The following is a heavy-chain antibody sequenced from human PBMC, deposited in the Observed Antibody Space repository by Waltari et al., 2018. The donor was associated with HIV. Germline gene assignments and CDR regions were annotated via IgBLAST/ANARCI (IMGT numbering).Heavy chain of an antibody. Sequence: VSCKASGYTFTSYAMHWVRQAPGQRLEWMGWINAGNGNTKYSQKFQGRVTITRDTSASTAYMELSSLRSEDTAVYYCARDRDSSGYSNAFDIWGQGTMVTVSS. CDR3: ARDRDSSGYSNAFDI. D-gene: IGHD3-22*01. CDR1: GYTFTSYA. J-gene: IGHJ3*02. V-gene: IGHV1-3*01. CDR2: INAGNGNT.